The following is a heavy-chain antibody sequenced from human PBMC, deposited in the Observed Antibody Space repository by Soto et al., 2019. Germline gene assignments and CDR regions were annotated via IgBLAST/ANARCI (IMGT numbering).Heavy chain of an antibody. CDR1: GYTFTGYY. D-gene: IGHD6-6*01. Sequence: ASVKVSCKASGYTFTGYYMHWVRQAPGQGLEWMGWINPNSGGTNYAQKFQGRVTMTTDTSTSTAYMELRSLRSDDTAVYYCARDLKYSSSSSVGWFDPWGQGTLVTVSS. J-gene: IGHJ5*02. CDR2: INPNSGGT. CDR3: ARDLKYSSSSSVGWFDP. V-gene: IGHV1-2*02.